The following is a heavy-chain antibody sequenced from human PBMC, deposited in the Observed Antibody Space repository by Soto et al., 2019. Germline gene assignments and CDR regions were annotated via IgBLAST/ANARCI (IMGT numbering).Heavy chain of an antibody. V-gene: IGHV3-30-3*01. CDR3: ARETAAGRFDP. D-gene: IGHD6-13*01. CDR1: GFTFSSYA. Sequence: GGSLRLSCAASGFTFSSYAMHWVRQAPGKGLEWVAVISYDGSNKYYADSVKGRFTISRDNSKNTLYLQMNSLRAEDTAVYYCARETAAGRFDPWGQGTLVTVYS. J-gene: IGHJ5*02. CDR2: ISYDGSNK.